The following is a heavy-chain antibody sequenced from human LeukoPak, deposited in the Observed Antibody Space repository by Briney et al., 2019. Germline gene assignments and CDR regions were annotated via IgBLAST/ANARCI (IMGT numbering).Heavy chain of an antibody. V-gene: IGHV4-59*01. CDR2: IYYSGST. J-gene: IGHJ3*02. CDR3: ARASGDSSGYYYGHDAFDI. CDR1: GGSISSYY. D-gene: IGHD3-22*01. Sequence: SGTLSLTCTVSGGSISSYYWSWIRQPPGKGLEWIGYIYYSGSTNYNPSLKSRVTISVDTSKNQFSLKLSSVTAADTAVYYCARASGDSSGYYYGHDAFDIWGQGTMVTVSS.